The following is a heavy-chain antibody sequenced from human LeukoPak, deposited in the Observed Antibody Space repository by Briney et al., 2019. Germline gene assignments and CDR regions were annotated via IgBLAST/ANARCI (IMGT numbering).Heavy chain of an antibody. D-gene: IGHD2-2*02. CDR3: AREPDIVVVPAAIPDY. J-gene: IGHJ4*02. Sequence: EGSLRLSCAASGFTFSSYSMNWVRQAPGKGLEWVSSISSSSSYIYYADSVKGRFTISRDNAKNSLYLQMNSLRAEDTAVYYCAREPDIVVVPAAIPDYWGQGTLVTVSS. V-gene: IGHV3-21*01. CDR2: ISSSSSYI. CDR1: GFTFSSYS.